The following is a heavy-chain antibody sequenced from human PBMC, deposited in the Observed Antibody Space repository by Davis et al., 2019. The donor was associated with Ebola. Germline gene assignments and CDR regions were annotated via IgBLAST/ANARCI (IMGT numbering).Heavy chain of an antibody. CDR2: IKQDGSEK. D-gene: IGHD3-22*01. J-gene: IGHJ4*02. CDR1: GFTFSSYW. V-gene: IGHV3-7*01. CDR3: ASLYDSSGSPRLGFDY. Sequence: PGGSLRLSCAASGFTFSSYWMSWVRQAPGKGLEWVANIKQDGSEKYYVDSVKGRFTISRDNAKNSLYLQMNSLRAEDTAVYYCASLYDSSGSPRLGFDYWGQGTLVTVSS.